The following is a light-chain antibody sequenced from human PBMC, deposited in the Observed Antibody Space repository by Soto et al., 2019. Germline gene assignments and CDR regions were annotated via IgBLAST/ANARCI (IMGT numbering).Light chain of an antibody. Sequence: IQLTQSPSSLSASVGDRVTITCRASQGLSSYLAWYQQRPGKAPKLLIYAASTLQSGVPSRFSGSESGTDFTLTTSSLQPEDFATYYCQQVNNYPLTFGGGTKVDIK. V-gene: IGKV1-9*01. CDR3: QQVNNYPLT. CDR1: QGLSSY. CDR2: AAS. J-gene: IGKJ4*01.